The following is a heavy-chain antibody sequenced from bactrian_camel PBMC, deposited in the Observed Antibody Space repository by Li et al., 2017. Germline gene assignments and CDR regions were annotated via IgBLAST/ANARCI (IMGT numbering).Heavy chain of an antibody. CDR3: AADLLLMRPLDASEYKY. Sequence: VQLVESGGGLVQPGGSLRLSCAASGFTLSSVWMNWVRQAPGKGLEWVSTIGSDASNTYYADSVKGRFAIWQDNAKKTVYLQINYLRPEDTAMYYCAADLLLMRPLDASEYKYWGQGTQVTVS. D-gene: IGHD1*01. CDR2: IGSDASNT. J-gene: IGHJ4*01. CDR1: GFTLSSVW. V-gene: IGHV3S6*01.